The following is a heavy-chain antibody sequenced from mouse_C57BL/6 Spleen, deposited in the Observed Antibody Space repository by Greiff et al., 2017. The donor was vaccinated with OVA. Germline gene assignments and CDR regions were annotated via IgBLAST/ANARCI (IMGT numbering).Heavy chain of an antibody. J-gene: IGHJ1*03. CDR2: IWRGGST. V-gene: IGHV2-2*01. CDR3: ASQRYFDV. Sequence: QVQLQQSGPGLVQPSQSLSITCTVSGFSLTSYGVHWVRQSPGKGLEWLGVIWRGGSTDYNAAFISRLSISKDNSKSQVFFKMNSLQADDTAIYYCASQRYFDVWGTGTTVTVSS. CDR1: GFSLTSYG.